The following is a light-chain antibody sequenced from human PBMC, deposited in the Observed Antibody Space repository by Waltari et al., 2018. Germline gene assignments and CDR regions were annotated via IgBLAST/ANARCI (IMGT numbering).Light chain of an antibody. J-gene: IGLJ3*02. CDR3: NSRDSSGNHVG. CDR1: SLRNYF. CDR2: GQN. Sequence: SSELTQDPAVSVALGQTVRITCQGDSLRNYFPSWYRQKPGKAPALVIYGQNSRPSGIPAGFSASSSGNTASLTITGAQADDEADYYCNSRDSSGNHVGFGGGTKLTVL. V-gene: IGLV3-19*01.